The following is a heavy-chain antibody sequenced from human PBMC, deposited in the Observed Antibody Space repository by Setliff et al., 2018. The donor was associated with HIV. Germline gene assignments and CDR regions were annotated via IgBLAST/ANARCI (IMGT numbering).Heavy chain of an antibody. CDR2: IDDSGRIR. CDR3: AGGIVGPRGPAEY. D-gene: IGHD1-26*01. V-gene: IGHV3-11*04. J-gene: IGHJ4*02. Sequence: SGGSLRLSCIASGFSFSDYYMAWIRQTPGKGLEWISYIDDSGRIRDYAGSVKGRFTISRDNTKNSLYLQLDSLRNDDTSVYYCAGGIVGPRGPAEYWGQGTLVTVSS. CDR1: GFSFSDYY.